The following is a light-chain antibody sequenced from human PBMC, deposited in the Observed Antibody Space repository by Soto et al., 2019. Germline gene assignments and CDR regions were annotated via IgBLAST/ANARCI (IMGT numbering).Light chain of an antibody. J-gene: IGKJ2*01. CDR1: QSVSSNY. Sequence: EIVLTQSPGTLSLARGERATLSCRASQSVSSNYLAWYQQKPGQAPWLLIYGASTRATGIPDRFSGTGSGADFTLTISRLEPEDFAVYYCQQYGSSLYTFGQGTKLEIK. V-gene: IGKV3-20*01. CDR2: GAS. CDR3: QQYGSSLYT.